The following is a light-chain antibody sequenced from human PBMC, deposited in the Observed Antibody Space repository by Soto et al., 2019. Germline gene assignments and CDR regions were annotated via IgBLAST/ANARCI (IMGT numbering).Light chain of an antibody. J-gene: IGKJ1*01. V-gene: IGKV3-15*01. CDR1: QSVSNN. CDR3: QQYNDWPPWT. CDR2: GAS. Sequence: EILMTQSPATLSVSPGDRATLSCRASQSVSNNLAWYQQRPGQAPRLLIYGASTRANGIPARFSGSGSGTEFTLTLSSLQSEDFAVYYCQQYNDWPPWTFGQGTKVDIK.